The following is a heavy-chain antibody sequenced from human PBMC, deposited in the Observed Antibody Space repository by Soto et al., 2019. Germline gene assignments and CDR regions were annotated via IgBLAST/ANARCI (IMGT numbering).Heavy chain of an antibody. CDR1: GFTFSSYS. D-gene: IGHD1-26*01. Sequence: PGGSLRLSCAASGFTFSSYSMNWVRQAPGKGLEWVSFISSSSTIYYADSVKGRFTISRDNAKNSLYLQMNSLRDEDTAVHYCARDIVGGTPDXFDIWGQGTMVTVSS. J-gene: IGHJ3*02. CDR2: ISSSSTI. V-gene: IGHV3-48*02. CDR3: ARDIVGGTPDXFDI.